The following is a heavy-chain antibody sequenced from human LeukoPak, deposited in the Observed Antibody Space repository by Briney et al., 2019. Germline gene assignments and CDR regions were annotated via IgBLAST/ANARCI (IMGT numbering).Heavy chain of an antibody. V-gene: IGHV4-34*01. D-gene: IGHD1-26*01. Sequence: SETLSPTCAVYGGSFSGYYWSWIRQPPGKGLEWIGEINHSGSTNYNPSLKSRVTISVDRSKNQFSLKLSSVTAADTAVYYCARRERTHNYFDYWGQGTLVTVSS. CDR1: GGSFSGYY. J-gene: IGHJ4*02. CDR3: ARRERTHNYFDY. CDR2: INHSGST.